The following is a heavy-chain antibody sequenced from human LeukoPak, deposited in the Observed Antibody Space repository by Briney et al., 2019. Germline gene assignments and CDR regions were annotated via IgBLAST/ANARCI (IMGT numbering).Heavy chain of an antibody. Sequence: GASAKVSCKASGYTFTSYGISWVRQAPGQGLEWMGWISGYNGNTNYAQKLQGRITMTTDTSTGTAYMELRSLRSDDTAVYYCARDRAVAGYYYYYYGMDVWGKGTTVTVSS. CDR2: ISGYNGNT. CDR3: ARDRAVAGYYYYYYGMDV. V-gene: IGHV1-18*04. J-gene: IGHJ6*04. CDR1: GYTFTSYG. D-gene: IGHD6-19*01.